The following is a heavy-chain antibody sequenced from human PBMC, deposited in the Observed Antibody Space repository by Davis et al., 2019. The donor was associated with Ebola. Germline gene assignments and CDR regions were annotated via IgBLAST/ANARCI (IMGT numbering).Heavy chain of an antibody. Sequence: GGSLRLSCAASGFTFSGSAMHWVRQASGKGLEWVGRIRSKANSYATAYTASVKGRFTISRDDSKNTAYLQMNSLRAEDTAVYYCARVVRGWVRGLDYWGQGTLVTVSS. CDR1: GFTFSGSA. J-gene: IGHJ4*02. CDR3: ARVVRGWVRGLDY. CDR2: IRSKANSYAT. V-gene: IGHV3-73*01. D-gene: IGHD6-19*01.